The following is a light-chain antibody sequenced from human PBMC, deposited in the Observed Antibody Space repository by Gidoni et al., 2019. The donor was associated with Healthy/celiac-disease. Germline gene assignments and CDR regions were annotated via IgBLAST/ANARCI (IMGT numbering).Light chain of an antibody. CDR3: QVWDSSSDHPNVV. V-gene: IGLV3-21*04. CDR2: YDS. J-gene: IGLJ2*01. Sequence: SYVLTQPPSVSVAPGKTARITCGGNNIGSKSVHCYQQKPGQAPVLVIYYDSDRPSGIPERFSGSNSGNTATLTISRVEAGDEADYYCQVWDSSSDHPNVVFGGGTKLTVL. CDR1: NIGSKS.